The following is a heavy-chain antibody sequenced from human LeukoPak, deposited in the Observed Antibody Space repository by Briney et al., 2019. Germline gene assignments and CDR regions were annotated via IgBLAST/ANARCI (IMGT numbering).Heavy chain of an antibody. CDR1: GFTFGDYA. CDR3: TREYGQIAVAGFRADY. Sequence: GGSLRLSCTASGFTFGDYAMSWVRQAPGKGLEWVGLIRSKAYGGTTEYAASVKGRFTISRDDSKSIAYLQMNSLKTEDTAVYYCTREYGQIAVAGFRADYWGQGTLVTVSS. CDR2: IRSKAYGGTT. V-gene: IGHV3-49*04. J-gene: IGHJ4*02. D-gene: IGHD6-19*01.